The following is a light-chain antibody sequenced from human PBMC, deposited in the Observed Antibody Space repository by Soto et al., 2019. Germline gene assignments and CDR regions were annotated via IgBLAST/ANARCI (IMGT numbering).Light chain of an antibody. J-gene: IGLJ2*01. Sequence: QSVLTQPPSASGTPGQRVTISCSGSSSNIGSNTVNWYQQLPGTAPKLLIYSNNQRPSGVPYRFSGAKSGTSASLAISGLQSADESDYYCAAWDDRLNGPSVVFGVGTKVTVL. V-gene: IGLV1-44*01. CDR2: SNN. CDR3: AAWDDRLNGPSVV. CDR1: SSNIGSNT.